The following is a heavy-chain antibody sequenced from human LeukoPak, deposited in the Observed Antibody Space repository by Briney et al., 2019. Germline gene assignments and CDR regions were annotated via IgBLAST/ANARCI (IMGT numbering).Heavy chain of an antibody. J-gene: IGHJ4*02. V-gene: IGHV3-30-3*01. CDR2: ISYDGSNK. CDR3: ASRDQAAAGTDY. D-gene: IGHD6-13*01. Sequence: GGSLRLSCAASGFTFSSYAIHWVRQAPGKGLEWVSVISYDGSNKYYADSVKGRFTISRDNSKNTLYLQMNSLRAEDTAVYYCASRDQAAAGTDYWGQGTLVTVSS. CDR1: GFTFSSYA.